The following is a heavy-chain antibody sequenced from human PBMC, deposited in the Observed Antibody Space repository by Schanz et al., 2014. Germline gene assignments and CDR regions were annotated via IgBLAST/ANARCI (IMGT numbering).Heavy chain of an antibody. CDR1: NYTFTSYG. V-gene: IGHV1-18*01. D-gene: IGHD2-2*01. Sequence: QVLLVQSGAEVKKPGASVKVSCKASNYTFTSYGIHWVRQAPGQGLEWMGWINPYNDNTKYAENFQGRVTMTTDTSTNTAYMDLTGLRIDDTAVYFCARVVGYSSRFDPWGQGTLVTVSS. J-gene: IGHJ5*02. CDR3: ARVVGYSSRFDP. CDR2: INPYNDNT.